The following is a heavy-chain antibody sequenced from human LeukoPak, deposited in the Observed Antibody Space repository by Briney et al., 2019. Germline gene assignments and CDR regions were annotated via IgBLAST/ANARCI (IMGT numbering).Heavy chain of an antibody. CDR2: ISSSGSYI. D-gene: IGHD1-26*01. V-gene: IGHV3-21*01. CDR1: GFTFSTYT. Sequence: GGSLRLSCAASGFTFSTYTMNWVRQAPGKGLEWVSSISSSGSYIYYADSVKGRFTISRDNAKNSLYLQMNSLRAEDTAVYYCARVSKVGALTEYFQHWGQGTLATVPS. J-gene: IGHJ1*01. CDR3: ARVSKVGALTEYFQH.